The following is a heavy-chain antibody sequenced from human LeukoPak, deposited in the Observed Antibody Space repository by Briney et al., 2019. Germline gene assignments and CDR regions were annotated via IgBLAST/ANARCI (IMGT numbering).Heavy chain of an antibody. Sequence: GGSLRLSCAAPGFTFSSYSMNWVRQAPGKGLEWVSYISSSSSTIYYADSVKGRFTISRDNAKNSLYLQMNSLRAEDTAVYYCARDDYGDYEMDSFDIWGQGTMVTVSS. CDR2: ISSSSSTI. V-gene: IGHV3-48*01. J-gene: IGHJ3*02. CDR3: ARDDYGDYEMDSFDI. CDR1: GFTFSSYS. D-gene: IGHD4-17*01.